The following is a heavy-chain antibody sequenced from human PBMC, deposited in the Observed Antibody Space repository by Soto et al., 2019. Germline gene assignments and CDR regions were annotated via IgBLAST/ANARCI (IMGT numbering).Heavy chain of an antibody. CDR3: AKISSRGYSPLQNFDY. V-gene: IGHV3-30*18. Sequence: PGGSLRLSCAASGFTFSSYGMHWVRQAPGKGLEWVAVISYDGGNKYYADSVKGRFTISRDNSKNTLYLQMNSLRAEDTAVYYCAKISSRGYSPLQNFDYWGQGTLVTVSS. CDR1: GFTFSSYG. J-gene: IGHJ4*02. D-gene: IGHD5-12*01. CDR2: ISYDGGNK.